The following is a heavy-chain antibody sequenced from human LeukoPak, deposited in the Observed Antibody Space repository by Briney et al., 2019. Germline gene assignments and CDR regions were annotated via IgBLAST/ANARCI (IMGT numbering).Heavy chain of an antibody. D-gene: IGHD3-10*01. CDR3: TALSRGT. CDR2: IKSKSDGGTI. Sequence: KPGGSLRLSCAASGFTFSDAWMSWVRQAPGKGLEWVGRIKSKSDGGTIEYAAPVKGRFTISRDDSKNTLYLLMNSLKTEDAAVYYCTALSRGTWGQGILVTVSS. J-gene: IGHJ4*02. CDR1: GFTFSDAW. V-gene: IGHV3-15*01.